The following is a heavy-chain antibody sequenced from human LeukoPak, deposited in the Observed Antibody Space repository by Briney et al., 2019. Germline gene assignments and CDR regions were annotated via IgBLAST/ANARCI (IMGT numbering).Heavy chain of an antibody. V-gene: IGHV3-74*01. J-gene: IGHJ3*02. D-gene: IGHD6-6*01. Sequence: QSGGSLRLSCEASGFTFSRYWMHWVRQAPGKGLVWVSRINSDGSSTTYADSVKGRFTISRDNAKNTLYLQMNSLRAEDTAVYYCASLFLCYGCSTSSDSFNIWGQGTMLTVSS. CDR2: INSDGSST. CDR1: GFTFSRYW. CDR3: ASLFLCYGCSTSSDSFNI.